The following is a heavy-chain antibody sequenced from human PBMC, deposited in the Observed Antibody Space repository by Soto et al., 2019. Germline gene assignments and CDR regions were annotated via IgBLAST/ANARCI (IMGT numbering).Heavy chain of an antibody. CDR3: AKDLVGATPEVYYYYGMDV. V-gene: IGHV3-23*01. CDR2: ISGSGGST. J-gene: IGHJ6*02. D-gene: IGHD1-26*01. CDR1: GFPCISYA. Sequence: GGSHRHSCTASGFPCISYAMSWVRQATGKGLEWVSAISGSGGSTYYADSVKGRFTISRDNSKNTLYLQMNSLRAEDTAVYYCAKDLVGATPEVYYYYGMDVWGQGTTVTVSS.